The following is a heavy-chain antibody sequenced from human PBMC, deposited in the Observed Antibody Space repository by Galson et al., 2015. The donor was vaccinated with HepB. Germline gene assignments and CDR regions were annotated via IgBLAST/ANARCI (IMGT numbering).Heavy chain of an antibody. D-gene: IGHD5-18*01. V-gene: IGHV1-2*02. J-gene: IGHJ4*02. CDR2: IIPKSGDT. CDR1: GYTFTGYY. CDR3: ARDLSSFDHVDSAADF. Sequence: SVKVSCKTSGYTFTGYYIHWVRQAPGQGLEWMGWIIPKSGDTNYAQKFRGRVTMTRDTSISTTYMELSSLTSDDTAIYFCARDLSSFDHVDSAADFWGQGTLVTVSS.